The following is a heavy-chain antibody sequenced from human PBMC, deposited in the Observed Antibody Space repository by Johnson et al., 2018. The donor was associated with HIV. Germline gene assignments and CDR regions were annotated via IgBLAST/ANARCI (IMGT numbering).Heavy chain of an antibody. D-gene: IGHD5-18*01. CDR1: GFRFSDHY. CDR3: ARLPSGYSRDAFDI. J-gene: IGHJ3*02. V-gene: IGHV3-30*02. CDR2: IRYDGSNK. Sequence: VQLVESGGGLVKPGGSLRLSCVASGFRFSDHYMSWIRQAPGKGLEWVAFIRYDGSNKYYAESVKGRFSISRDNSKNTLYLQMNSLRPEDTAIYYCARLPSGYSRDAFDIWGQGTMVTVSS.